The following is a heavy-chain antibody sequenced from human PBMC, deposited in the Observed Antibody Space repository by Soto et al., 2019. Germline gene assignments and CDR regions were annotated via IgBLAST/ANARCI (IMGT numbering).Heavy chain of an antibody. CDR2: INAGNGNT. D-gene: IGHD2-2*01. Sequence: ASVKVSCKASGYTFTSYAMRWVRQAPGQRLEWMGWINAGNGNTKYSQKFQGRVTIARDTSASTAYMELSSLRSEDTAVYYCARDLRLTSYYFDYWGQGTLVTVSS. V-gene: IGHV1-3*01. CDR3: ARDLRLTSYYFDY. J-gene: IGHJ4*02. CDR1: GYTFTSYA.